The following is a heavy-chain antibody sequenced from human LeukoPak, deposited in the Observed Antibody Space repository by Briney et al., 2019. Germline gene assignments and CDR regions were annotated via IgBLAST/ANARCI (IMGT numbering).Heavy chain of an antibody. CDR2: VGESVHTT. D-gene: IGHD3-10*01. CDR1: GFTIATYG. Sequence: PGGSLRLSCVASGFTIATYGMSWVRQAPGKGLEWVLVVGESVHTTHYADSVKGRFFISRDNSKNTVHLEMNSLRAEDTAVYYCAKDSFIVVRGVGSDDGFAVWGQGTMVTVSS. CDR3: AKDSFIVVRGVGSDDGFAV. J-gene: IGHJ3*01. V-gene: IGHV3-23*01.